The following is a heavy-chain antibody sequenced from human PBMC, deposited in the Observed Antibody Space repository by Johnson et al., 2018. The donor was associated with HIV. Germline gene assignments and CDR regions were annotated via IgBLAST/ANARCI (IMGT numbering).Heavy chain of an antibody. CDR1: GFTFSSYW. D-gene: IGHD5-18*01. Sequence: VQLVESGGGLVQPGGSLRLSCAASGFTFSSYWMHWVRQAPGKGLVWVSRINSDGSSTSYADSVKGRVTISRDNAKNTLYLQMNSLRAEDTAVYYCAREGYSYGYDAFDIWGQGTMVTVSS. J-gene: IGHJ3*02. CDR2: INSDGSST. V-gene: IGHV3-74*01. CDR3: AREGYSYGYDAFDI.